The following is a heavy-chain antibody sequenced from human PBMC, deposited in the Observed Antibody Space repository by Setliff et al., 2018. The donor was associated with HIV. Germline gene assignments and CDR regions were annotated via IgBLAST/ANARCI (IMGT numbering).Heavy chain of an antibody. CDR3: ARVIVVVPAAANYYYYYMDV. CDR1: GGSISSSNW. J-gene: IGHJ6*03. D-gene: IGHD2-2*01. Sequence: PSETLSLTCAVSGGSISSSNWWSWVRQPPGKGLEWIGETYHSGSNNYNPSLKSRVTISVDKSKNQFSLKLSSVTAADTAVYYCARVIVVVPAAANYYYYYMDVWGKGTTVTVSS. V-gene: IGHV4-4*02. CDR2: TYHSGSN.